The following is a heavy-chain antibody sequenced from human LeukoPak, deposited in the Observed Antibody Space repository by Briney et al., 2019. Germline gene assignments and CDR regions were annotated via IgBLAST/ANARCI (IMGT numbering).Heavy chain of an antibody. Sequence: PGGSLRLSCAASGFTVSSNYMSWVRQAPGEGLEWVSVIYSGGSTYYADSVKGRFTISRDNSKNTLYLQMNSLRAEDTAVYYCARVRSYGTFDYWGQGTLVTVSS. D-gene: IGHD5-18*01. CDR1: GFTVSSNY. CDR2: IYSGGST. CDR3: ARVRSYGTFDY. J-gene: IGHJ4*02. V-gene: IGHV3-53*01.